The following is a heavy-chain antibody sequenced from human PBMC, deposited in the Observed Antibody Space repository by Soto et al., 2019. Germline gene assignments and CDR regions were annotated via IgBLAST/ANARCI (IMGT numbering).Heavy chain of an antibody. V-gene: IGHV4-59*01. CDR3: AGERAVAQWGMDV. CDR2: VYYSGST. Sequence: PSETLSLTCTVSGGSISSYYWSWIRQPPGKGLEWIGYVYYSGSTNYNPSLKSRVTISVDTSKNQFSLKLSSVTAADTAVYYCAGERAVAQWGMDVWGQGATVTVSS. D-gene: IGHD6-19*01. J-gene: IGHJ6*02. CDR1: GGSISSYY.